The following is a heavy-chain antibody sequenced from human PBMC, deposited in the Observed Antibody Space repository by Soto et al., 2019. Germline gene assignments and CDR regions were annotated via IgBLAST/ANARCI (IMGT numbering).Heavy chain of an antibody. Sequence: VASVKVSCKASGGTFSSYTISWVRQAPGQGLEWMGRIIPILGIANYAQKFQGRVTITADKSTSTAYMELSSLRSEDTAVYYCARVPVYGDFDYWGQGTLVTVSS. CDR2: IIPILGIA. CDR1: GGTFSSYT. D-gene: IGHD4-17*01. J-gene: IGHJ4*02. CDR3: ARVPVYGDFDY. V-gene: IGHV1-69*02.